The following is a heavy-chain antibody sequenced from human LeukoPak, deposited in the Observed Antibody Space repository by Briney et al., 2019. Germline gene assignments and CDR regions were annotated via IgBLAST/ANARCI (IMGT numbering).Heavy chain of an antibody. CDR3: VPYGLAGFDP. J-gene: IGHJ5*02. D-gene: IGHD3-10*01. CDR2: INSDGSTT. CDR1: GLTFSSYW. V-gene: IGHV3-74*01. Sequence: GGSLRLSSAASGLTFSSYWMHWVRQAPGKGLVWVSRINSDGSTTNYAVSVKGRFTISRNNAKNTLYLQMNSLRAEDTAVYYCVPYGLAGFDPWGQGTLVTVSS.